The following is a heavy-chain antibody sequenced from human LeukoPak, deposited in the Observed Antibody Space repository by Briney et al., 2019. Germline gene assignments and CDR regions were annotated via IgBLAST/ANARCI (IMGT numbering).Heavy chain of an antibody. CDR3: ARSEALVATIGDAFDI. J-gene: IGHJ3*02. CDR1: GYTFTGYY. Sequence: GASVKVSCKASGYTFTGYYMHWVRQAPGQGLEWMGWINPNSGGTNYAQKFQGRVTTTRDTSISTAYMELSRLRSDDTAVYYCARSEALVATIGDAFDIWGQGTMVTVSS. V-gene: IGHV1-2*02. CDR2: INPNSGGT. D-gene: IGHD5-12*01.